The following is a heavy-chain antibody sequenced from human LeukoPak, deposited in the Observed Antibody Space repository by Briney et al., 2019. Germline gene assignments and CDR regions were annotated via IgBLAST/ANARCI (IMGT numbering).Heavy chain of an antibody. D-gene: IGHD4-17*01. CDR1: GFTFRSFE. J-gene: IGHJ4*02. V-gene: IGHV3-48*02. CDR2: ISRGSSSI. CDR3: ARGATVTSPFDY. Sequence: GGSLRLSCAASGFTFRSFEMNWVRQAPGKGLEWVSKISRGSSSIYYADSVKGRFTISRDNARNSVFLQMNSLRDEDTAVYYCARGATVTSPFDYWGQGTLVTVSS.